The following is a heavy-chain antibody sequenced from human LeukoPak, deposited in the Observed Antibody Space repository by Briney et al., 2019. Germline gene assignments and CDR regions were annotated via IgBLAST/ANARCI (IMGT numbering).Heavy chain of an antibody. J-gene: IGHJ4*02. CDR1: GYTFTGYY. CDR3: ARGFRPGGDGSGKGFDY. D-gene: IGHD3-10*01. CDR2: INPNSGGT. V-gene: IGHV1-2*04. Sequence: ASVKVSCKASGYTFTGYYMHWVRQAPGQGLEWMGWINPNSGGTNYAQKFQGWVTMTRDTSISTAYMELSRLRSDDTAVYYCARGFRPGGDGSGKGFDYWGQGTLVTASS.